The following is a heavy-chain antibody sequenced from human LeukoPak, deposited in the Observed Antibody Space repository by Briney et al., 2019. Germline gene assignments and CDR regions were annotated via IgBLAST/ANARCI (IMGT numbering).Heavy chain of an antibody. D-gene: IGHD6-13*01. J-gene: IGHJ6*02. CDR1: VHTFTSYG. CDR2: ISAYNGNT. V-gene: IGHV1-18*01. CDR3: ARDVNSRQLVPDGMDV. Sequence: ASVKVSCKASVHTFTSYGISWVRQAPGQGLEWMGWISAYNGNTNYAQKLQGRVTMTTDTSTSTAYMELSSLRSEDTAVYYCARDVNSRQLVPDGMDVWGQGTTVTVSS.